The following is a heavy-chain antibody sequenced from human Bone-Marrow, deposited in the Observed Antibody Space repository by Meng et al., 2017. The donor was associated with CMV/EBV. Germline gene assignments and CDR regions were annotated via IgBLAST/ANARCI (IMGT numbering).Heavy chain of an antibody. Sequence: SETLSLTCTVSGGSISSSSYYWGWIRQPPGKGLEWIGSIYYSGSTYYNPSLKSRVTISVDTSKNQFSLKLSSVTAADTAVDYCARPGWRRPNWSTPNDVDFDIWGQGTMVTVSS. CDR2: IYYSGST. CDR3: ARPGWRRPNWSTPNDVDFDI. J-gene: IGHJ3*02. CDR1: GGSISSSSYY. V-gene: IGHV4-39*01. D-gene: IGHD1-1*01.